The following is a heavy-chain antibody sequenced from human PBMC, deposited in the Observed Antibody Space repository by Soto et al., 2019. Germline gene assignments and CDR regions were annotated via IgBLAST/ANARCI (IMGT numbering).Heavy chain of an antibody. CDR2: ISYDGSNK. CDR1: GFTFSSYG. CDR3: AKDYGDYGGGYFDL. Sequence: QVQLVESGGGVVQPGRSLRLSCAASGFTFSSYGMHWVRQAPGKGLEWVAVISYDGSNKYYADSVKGRFTISRDNSKNTLYLQMNSLRAEDTAVYYWAKDYGDYGGGYFDLWGRGTLVTVSS. J-gene: IGHJ2*01. V-gene: IGHV3-30*18. D-gene: IGHD4-17*01.